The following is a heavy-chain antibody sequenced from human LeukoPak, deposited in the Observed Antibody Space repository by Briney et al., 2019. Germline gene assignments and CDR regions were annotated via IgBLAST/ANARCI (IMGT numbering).Heavy chain of an antibody. CDR1: GFTFSSYA. J-gene: IGHJ4*02. D-gene: IGHD3-10*01. CDR2: TSYDGIHK. CDR3: ARDNTYGSGTKD. Sequence: GGSLRLSCAASGFTFSSYAMHWVRQAPGKGLEWVAVTSYDGIHKYYADSVKGRFTISRDTAKNTLYLQMSSLRPEDSAVYYCARDNTYGSGTKDWGQGTLVTVSS. V-gene: IGHV3-30-3*01.